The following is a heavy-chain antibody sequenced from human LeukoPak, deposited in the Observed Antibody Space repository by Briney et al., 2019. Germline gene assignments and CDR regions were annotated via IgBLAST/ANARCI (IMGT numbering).Heavy chain of an antibody. CDR1: GGSISNSY. V-gene: IGHV4-59*12. CDR2: IYYSGIT. CDR3: ARLRVLYNIFDY. D-gene: IGHD1-1*01. Sequence: SETLSLTCTVSGGSISNSYWSWIRQPPGKGLEWIGYIYYSGITNYNPSLKSRVTISVDTPKNQFSLKLSSVTAADTAVYYCARLRVLYNIFDYWGQGTLVTVSS. J-gene: IGHJ4*02.